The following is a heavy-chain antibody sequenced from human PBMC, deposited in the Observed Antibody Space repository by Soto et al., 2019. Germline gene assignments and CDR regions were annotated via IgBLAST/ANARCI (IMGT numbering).Heavy chain of an antibody. V-gene: IGHV1-69*01. CDR3: TRDVGEPFYNYDMDV. CDR2: IIPTVGTT. Sequence: QVQLEQSGAEVKKPGSSVKVSCKPSGGNFGIYAITWVRQAPGQGLRWVGGIIPTVGTTHYAQKFEGRVSITADESTGTVYMELSRLTSDDTAIYYCTRDVGEPFYNYDMDVWSQGTTVTVSS. D-gene: IGHD2-15*01. J-gene: IGHJ6*02. CDR1: GGNFGIYA.